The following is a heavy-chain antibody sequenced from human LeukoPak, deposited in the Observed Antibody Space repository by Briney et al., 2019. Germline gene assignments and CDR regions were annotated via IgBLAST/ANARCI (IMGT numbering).Heavy chain of an antibody. CDR3: ARGTWSSSIDY. V-gene: IGHV4-30-4*01. D-gene: IGHD6-6*01. CDR1: GGSISSGDYY. CDR2: IYYSGST. Sequence: SQTLSLTCTVSGGSISSGDYYWSWIRQPPGKGLEWIGYIYYSGSTYYNPSLKSRLTISRDTSKNQFSLRLSSVTAADTAVYYCARGTWSSSIDYWGQGTLVTVSS. J-gene: IGHJ4*02.